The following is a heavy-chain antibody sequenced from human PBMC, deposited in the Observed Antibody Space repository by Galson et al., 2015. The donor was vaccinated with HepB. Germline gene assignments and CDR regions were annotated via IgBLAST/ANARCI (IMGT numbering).Heavy chain of an antibody. V-gene: IGHV3-23*01. CDR1: GFTFSSYA. CDR3: AKDGADSSSWEGWFDP. J-gene: IGHJ5*02. Sequence: SLRLSCAASGFTFSSYAMSWVRQAPGKGLEWVSAISGSGGSTYYADSVKGRFTISRDNSKNTLYLQMNSLRAEDTAVYYCAKDGADSSSWEGWFDPWGQGTLVTVSS. CDR2: ISGSGGST. D-gene: IGHD6-13*01.